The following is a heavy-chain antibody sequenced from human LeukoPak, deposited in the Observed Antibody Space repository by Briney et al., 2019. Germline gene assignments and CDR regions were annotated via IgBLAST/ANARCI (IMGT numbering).Heavy chain of an antibody. CDR3: ARDSMPDY. CDR2: IYYSGNT. CDR1: GGSISSYY. D-gene: IGHD2-2*01. V-gene: IGHV4-39*07. Sequence: PSETLSLTCTVSGGSISSYYWGWIRQPPGKGLEWIGSIYYSGNTYYNPSLKSRVTISVDTSKNQFSLKLSSVTAADTAVYYCARDSMPDYWGQGTLVTVSS. J-gene: IGHJ4*02.